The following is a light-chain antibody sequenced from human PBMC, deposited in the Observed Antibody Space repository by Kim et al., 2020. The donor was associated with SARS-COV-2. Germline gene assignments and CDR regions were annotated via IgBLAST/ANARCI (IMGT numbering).Light chain of an antibody. J-gene: IGKJ2*01. CDR2: AAS. Sequence: DIQMTQSPSSLSASVGDRVTITCRASQSISSYLTWYQQKPRKAPKLLIYAASSLQSGVPSRFSGSVSGTDFTLTISSLQPEDFATYYCQQSYSTPHTFGQGTKLEI. V-gene: IGKV1-39*01. CDR3: QQSYSTPHT. CDR1: QSISSY.